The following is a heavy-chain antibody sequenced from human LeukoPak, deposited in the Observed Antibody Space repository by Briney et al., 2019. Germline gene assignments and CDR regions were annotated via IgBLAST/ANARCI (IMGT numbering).Heavy chain of an antibody. J-gene: IGHJ3*02. CDR3: ARGIVVVPAAGSDAFDI. CDR1: GGSISSGDYY. D-gene: IGHD2-2*01. V-gene: IGHV4-30-4*08. CDR2: IYYSAST. Sequence: SETLSLTCTVSGGSISSGDYYWSWIRQPPGKGLEWIGYIYYSASTYYNPSLKSRVTISVDTSKNRFSLKLSSVTAADTAVYYCARGIVVVPAAGSDAFDIWGQGTMVTVSS.